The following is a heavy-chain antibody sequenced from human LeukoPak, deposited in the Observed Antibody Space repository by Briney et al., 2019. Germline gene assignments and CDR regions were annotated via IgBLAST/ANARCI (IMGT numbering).Heavy chain of an antibody. CDR1: GGSISSYY. CDR3: ARYHLLNRGVNWFDP. Sequence: SETLSLTCTVSGGSISSYYWSWIRQPPGKGLEWIGYIYYSGSTNYNPSLKSRVTISVDTSKNQFSLKLSSVTAADTAVYYCARYHLLNRGVNWFDPWGQGTLVTASS. D-gene: IGHD2-2*01. J-gene: IGHJ5*02. V-gene: IGHV4-59*08. CDR2: IYYSGST.